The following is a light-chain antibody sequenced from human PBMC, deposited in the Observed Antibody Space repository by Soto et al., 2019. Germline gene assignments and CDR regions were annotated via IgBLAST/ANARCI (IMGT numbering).Light chain of an antibody. CDR2: GAS. Sequence: IVLTQSPGTLSFSPGEIATLSFRASQSVSSSYLAWYQQKPGQAPRLLIYGASSRATGIPDRFSGSGSGTDFTLTISRLEPEDFAVYYCQQYGSSWTFGQGTKVDIK. CDR1: QSVSSSY. J-gene: IGKJ1*01. CDR3: QQYGSSWT. V-gene: IGKV3-20*01.